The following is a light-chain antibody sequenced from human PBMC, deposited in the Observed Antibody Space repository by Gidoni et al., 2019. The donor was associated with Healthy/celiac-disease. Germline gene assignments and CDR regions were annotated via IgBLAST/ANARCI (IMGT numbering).Light chain of an antibody. CDR3: QQRSNWPT. V-gene: IGKV3-11*01. J-gene: IGKJ1*01. CDR2: DAS. CDR1: QSVSSY. Sequence: EIVLTQSPATLSLYPGERATLSCRASQSVSSYLAWYQQKPGQAPRLLIYDASNRATGIPAMFSGSGSGTDFTLTISSLEPEDFAVYYCQQRSNWPTFGQXTKVEIK.